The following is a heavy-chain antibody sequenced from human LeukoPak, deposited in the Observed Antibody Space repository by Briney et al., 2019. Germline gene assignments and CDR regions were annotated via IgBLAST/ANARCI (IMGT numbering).Heavy chain of an antibody. Sequence: SETLSLTCTVSGGSISSSSYYWGWLRQLPGTGLEWIGSIYYSGSTYYNPSLKSRVTISVDTSKNQFSLKLSSVTAADTAVYYCATDSGSYTLNAFDIWGQGTMVTVSS. J-gene: IGHJ3*02. V-gene: IGHV4-39*07. D-gene: IGHD1-26*01. CDR2: IYYSGST. CDR1: GGSISSSSYY. CDR3: ATDSGSYTLNAFDI.